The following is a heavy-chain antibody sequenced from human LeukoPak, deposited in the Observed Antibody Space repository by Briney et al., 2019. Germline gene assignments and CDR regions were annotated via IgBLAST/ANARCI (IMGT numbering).Heavy chain of an antibody. Sequence: PGGSLRLSCSVSGFTFSSYAMSWVRQAPGKGLEWVSTTSGIGAGTYYADSVRGRFTISRDNAENTLYLQMDSLRAEDTAVYYCAKDSRDWTYFDFWGQGTLVTVSS. CDR3: AKDSRDWTYFDF. V-gene: IGHV3-23*01. D-gene: IGHD3/OR15-3a*01. CDR1: GFTFSSYA. CDR2: TSGIGAGT. J-gene: IGHJ4*02.